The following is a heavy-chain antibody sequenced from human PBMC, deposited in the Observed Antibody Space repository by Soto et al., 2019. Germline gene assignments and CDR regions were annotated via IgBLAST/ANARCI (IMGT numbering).Heavy chain of an antibody. CDR3: TNSNWFDP. CDR1: GGSISSSTYF. D-gene: IGHD3-10*01. Sequence: SETLSLTCTVSGGSISSSTYFWGWIRQPPGKGLEWIGNIYYSGSTYYNPSLKSRVSISVDTSKDQFSLKLTSVTAADTAVYYCTNSNWFDPWGQGTLVTASP. CDR2: IYYSGST. J-gene: IGHJ5*02. V-gene: IGHV4-39*01.